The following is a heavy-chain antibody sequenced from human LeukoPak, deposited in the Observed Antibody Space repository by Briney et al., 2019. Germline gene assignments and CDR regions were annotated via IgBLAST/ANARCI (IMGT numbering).Heavy chain of an antibody. Sequence: GGSLRLSCAASGNYWMHWVRQAPGKGLVWVSHINSDGSWTSYADSVKGRFTISKDNAKNTVYLQINSLRAEDTAVYFCAREGLYCSNNVCFRAAFDYWGQGSLVTVSS. CDR3: AREGLYCSNNVCFRAAFDY. D-gene: IGHD2-8*01. CDR2: INSDGSWT. CDR1: GNYW. J-gene: IGHJ4*02. V-gene: IGHV3-74*01.